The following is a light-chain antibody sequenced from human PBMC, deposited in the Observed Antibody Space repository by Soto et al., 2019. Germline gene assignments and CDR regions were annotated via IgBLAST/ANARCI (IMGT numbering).Light chain of an antibody. V-gene: IGKV3-11*01. Sequence: EIVLTQSPATLSLSPGERATLSCRASQSVSSYLAWYQQKPGQAPRLLIYDASNRATGIPARFSGSGSGTDFTITISSLEPEDFAVYSCQSGPMYTFGQGTKLEIK. J-gene: IGKJ2*01. CDR2: DAS. CDR1: QSVSSY. CDR3: QSGPMYT.